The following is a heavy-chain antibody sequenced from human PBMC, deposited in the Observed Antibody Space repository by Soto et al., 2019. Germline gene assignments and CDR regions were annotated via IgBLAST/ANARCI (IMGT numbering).Heavy chain of an antibody. V-gene: IGHV1-69*13. J-gene: IGHJ6*02. CDR2: IIPIFGTA. CDR1: GGTFSSYA. Sequence: ASVKVSCKASGGTFSSYAISWVRQAPGQGLEWMGGIIPIFGTANYAQKFQGRVTITADESTSTAYMELSSLRSEDTAVYYCARAGRGYSGYDYRGYYYYGMDVWGQGTTVTVSS. D-gene: IGHD5-12*01. CDR3: ARAGRGYSGYDYRGYYYYGMDV.